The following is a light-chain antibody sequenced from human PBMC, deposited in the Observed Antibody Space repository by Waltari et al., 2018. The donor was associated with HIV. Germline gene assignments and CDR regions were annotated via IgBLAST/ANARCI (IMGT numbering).Light chain of an antibody. CDR3: AAWDDSLNGYV. CDR2: SNN. CDR1: SSNIGSNT. J-gene: IGLJ1*01. V-gene: IGLV1-44*01. Sequence: QSVLTQPPSASGTPGQRVTISCSGSSSNIGSNTVNWYQQLPGTAPKLLIYSNNQRPSGVPDIFAGSKSGTSASLAISGLQSEDEADDYCAAWDDSLNGYVFGTGTKVTVL.